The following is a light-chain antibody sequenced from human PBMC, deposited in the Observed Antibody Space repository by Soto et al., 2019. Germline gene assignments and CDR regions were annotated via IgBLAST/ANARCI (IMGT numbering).Light chain of an antibody. V-gene: IGKV3D-20*02. J-gene: IGKJ1*01. Sequence: EIAVTQSPATLSLSPGMRATLSCRASQHISTNLAWYQQKPGQAPRLLIYYASSRATGIPDRFSGSGSGTDFTLTISRLEPEDFAVYYCQQRSHWPRTFGQGTKVDI. CDR1: QHISTN. CDR2: YAS. CDR3: QQRSHWPRT.